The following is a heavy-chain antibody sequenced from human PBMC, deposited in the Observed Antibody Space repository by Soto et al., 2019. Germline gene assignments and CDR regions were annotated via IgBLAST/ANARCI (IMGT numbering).Heavy chain of an antibody. CDR2: IYYSGST. CDR3: ARGLGRRNYRYYFDY. D-gene: IGHD1-7*01. J-gene: IGHJ4*02. V-gene: IGHV4-30-4*01. CDR1: GGSISSGDYY. Sequence: SETLSLTCTVSGGSISSGDYYWSWIRQPPGKGLEWIGYIYYSGSTYYNPSLKSRVTISVDTSKNQFSLKLSSVTAADTAVYYCARGLGRRNYRYYFDYWGQGTLVTVSS.